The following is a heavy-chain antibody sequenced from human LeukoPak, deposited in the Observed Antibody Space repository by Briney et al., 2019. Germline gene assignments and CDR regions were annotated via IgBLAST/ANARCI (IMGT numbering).Heavy chain of an antibody. J-gene: IGHJ4*02. D-gene: IGHD2-15*01. CDR3: ARDSGKYYFDY. V-gene: IGHV1-3*01. Sequence: NFQGRVTISRDTSASTAYMELSSLTSEDTAVYYCARDSGKYYFDYWGQGTLVTVSS.